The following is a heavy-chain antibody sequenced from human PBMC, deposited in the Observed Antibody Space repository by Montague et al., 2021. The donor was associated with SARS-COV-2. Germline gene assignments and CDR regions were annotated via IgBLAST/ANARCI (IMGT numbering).Heavy chain of an antibody. J-gene: IGHJ3*01. CDR2: IYYTGNT. CDR1: GGSITNNIDY. D-gene: IGHD3-22*01. Sequence: SETLALTCTVSGGSITNNIDYCAWIRQPPGKGLEWIGSIYYTGNTYYNPSLKSRVTISVVTSKNHFTLKLSSVTAAETAVCYCSRLKRYFDSSGSPSAFDXWGQGTKVTVSS. V-gene: IGHV4-39*02. CDR3: SRLKRYFDSSGSPSAFDX.